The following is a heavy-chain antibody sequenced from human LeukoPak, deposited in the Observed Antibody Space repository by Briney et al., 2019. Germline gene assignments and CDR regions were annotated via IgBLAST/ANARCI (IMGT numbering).Heavy chain of an antibody. CDR1: GFTFRSYW. J-gene: IGHJ4*02. V-gene: IGHV3-74*01. Sequence: GGSLRLSCAASGFTFRSYWMHWVRQAPGKGLVWVSRIKSDGSSTTYADSVKGRFTISRDNSKNTLYPQMNSLRAEDTAVYYCAKDGGKGEYYFDYWGQGTLVTVSS. CDR3: AKDGGKGEYYFDY. D-gene: IGHD4-23*01. CDR2: IKSDGSST.